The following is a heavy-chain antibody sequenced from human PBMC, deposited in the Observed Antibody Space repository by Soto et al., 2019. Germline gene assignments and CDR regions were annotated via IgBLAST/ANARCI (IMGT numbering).Heavy chain of an antibody. V-gene: IGHV3-23*01. J-gene: IGHJ4*02. CDR2: ITSTGTT. CDR3: ASRAVYTVATDY. Sequence: GGSLRLSCAASESAFRSYGMSWVRQAPGKGLEWVSCITSTGTTYYADSVKGRFTISRDNSKNTLYLQMNSLRAEDTAVYYCASRAVYTVATDYWGQGTLVTVSS. CDR1: ESAFRSYG. D-gene: IGHD5-12*01.